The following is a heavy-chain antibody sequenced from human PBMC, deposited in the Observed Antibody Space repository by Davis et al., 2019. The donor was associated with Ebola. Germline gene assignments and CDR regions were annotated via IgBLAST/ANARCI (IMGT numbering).Heavy chain of an antibody. CDR1: GYTFTGYY. J-gene: IGHJ4*02. D-gene: IGHD1-26*01. V-gene: IGHV1-69*02. CDR2: IIPILGIA. Sequence: SVKVSCKASGYTFTGYYMHWVRQAPGQGLEWMGRIIPILGIANYAQKFQGRVTITADKSTSTAYMELSSLRSEDTAVYYCATTLDQPLLDYWGQGTLVTVSS. CDR3: ATTLDQPLLDY.